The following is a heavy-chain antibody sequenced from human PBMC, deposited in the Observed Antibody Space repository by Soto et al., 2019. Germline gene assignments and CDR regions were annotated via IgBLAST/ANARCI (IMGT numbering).Heavy chain of an antibody. J-gene: IGHJ6*02. D-gene: IGHD3-10*01. CDR2: ISYDGSNK. CDR3: AKEGGPYNHLKPYYYYGMDV. V-gene: IGHV3-30*18. CDR1: GFTFSSYG. Sequence: GGSLRLSCAASGFTFSSYGMHWVRQAPGKGLEWVAVISYDGSNKYYADSVKGRFTISRDNSKNTLYLQMNSLRAEDTAVYYCAKEGGPYNHLKPYYYYGMDVWGQGTTVTVSS.